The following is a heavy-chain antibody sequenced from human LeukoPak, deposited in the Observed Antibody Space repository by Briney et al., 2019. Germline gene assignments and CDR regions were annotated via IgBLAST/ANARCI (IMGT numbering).Heavy chain of an antibody. CDR3: AREGGSYGSFDY. CDR2: IYYSGST. D-gene: IGHD1-26*01. J-gene: IGHJ4*02. V-gene: IGHV4-31*03. Sequence: PSETMSLTCTVSGGSISSGGYYWSWIRQHPGKGLEWIGYIYYSGSTYYNPPLKSRVTISVDTSKNQFSLKLSSVTAADTAVYYCAREGGSYGSFDYWGQGTLVTVSS. CDR1: GGSISSGGYY.